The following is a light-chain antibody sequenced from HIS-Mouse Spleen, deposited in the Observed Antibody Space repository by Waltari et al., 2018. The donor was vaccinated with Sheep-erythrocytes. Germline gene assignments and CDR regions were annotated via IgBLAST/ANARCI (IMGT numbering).Light chain of an antibody. CDR2: DDS. CDR3: QVWDSSSEHPV. Sequence: SYVLTQPPSVSVAPGQTARITCGGNNIGRKSVHGYQRKPGQAPVLDVYDDSDRPSGIPERFSGSNSGNTAALTISRVEAGDEADYYCQVWDSSSEHPVFGGGTKLTVL. J-gene: IGLJ3*02. V-gene: IGLV3-21*02. CDR1: NIGRKS.